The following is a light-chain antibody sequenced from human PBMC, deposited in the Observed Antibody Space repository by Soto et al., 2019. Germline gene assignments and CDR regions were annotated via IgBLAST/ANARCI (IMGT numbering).Light chain of an antibody. Sequence: IVMTLSPATLYVSPGERATLSFRASQSVRSNLAWYQQQPGQAPRLVIYAASTRATGIPDRFSGSVSGTEFTLTISSLQSEDFAVYYCQQYNEWPPFTFGQGTRLEIK. CDR1: QSVRSN. V-gene: IGKV3-15*01. CDR2: AAS. CDR3: QQYNEWPPFT. J-gene: IGKJ5*01.